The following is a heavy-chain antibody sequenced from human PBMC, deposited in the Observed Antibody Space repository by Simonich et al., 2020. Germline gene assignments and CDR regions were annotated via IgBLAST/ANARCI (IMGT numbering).Heavy chain of an antibody. CDR2: IYSSGIP. CDR1: GGSISSYY. V-gene: IGHV4-59*08. CDR3: ARLPDY. Sequence: QVQLQESGPGLVKPSETLSLTCTVSGGSISSYYWSWILQPPGKGLEWIGYIYSSGIPNYTPSLKSRVTISVDTSKNQFSLKLSSVTAADTAVYYCARLPDYWGQGTLVTVSS. J-gene: IGHJ4*02.